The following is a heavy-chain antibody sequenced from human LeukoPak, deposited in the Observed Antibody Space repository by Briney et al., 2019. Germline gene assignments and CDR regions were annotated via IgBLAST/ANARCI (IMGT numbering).Heavy chain of an antibody. V-gene: IGHV3-30*02. Sequence: PGGSLRLSCAASGFTFSSYGMHWVRQAPGKGLEWVAFIRYDGSNKYYADSVKGRFTISRDNSKNTLYLQMNSLRAEDTAVYYCGKDRARPYQYYMDVWGKGTTVTVSS. CDR2: IRYDGSNK. CDR1: GFTFSSYG. J-gene: IGHJ6*03. D-gene: IGHD2-2*01. CDR3: GKDRARPYQYYMDV.